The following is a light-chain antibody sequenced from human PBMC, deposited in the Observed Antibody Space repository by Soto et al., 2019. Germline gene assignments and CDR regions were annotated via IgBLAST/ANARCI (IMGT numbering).Light chain of an antibody. CDR3: QQYDSYSWT. CDR2: DAS. V-gene: IGKV1-5*01. Sequence: DIQMTQSPSTLSASVGDRVTITCRASQSIGSWLAWYQQKPGKAPKLLIYDASSLESGVPSRFSGSGSGTEFILAISSLQPDDFATYYCQQYDSYSWTFGQGTKVDIK. J-gene: IGKJ1*01. CDR1: QSIGSW.